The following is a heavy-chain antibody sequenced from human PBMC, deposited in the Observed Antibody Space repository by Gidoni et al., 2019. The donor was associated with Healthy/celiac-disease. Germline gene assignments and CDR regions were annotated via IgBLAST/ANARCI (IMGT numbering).Heavy chain of an antibody. D-gene: IGHD4-17*01. J-gene: IGHJ5*02. CDR2: IYWDDDK. Sequence: QLTLKESGPTLVTPTQTLTLTCTFSGFSLSTRGVGVGWIRQPPGKALEWLALIYWDDDKRYSPSLKSRITITKDTSKNQVVLTMTNIDTVDTATYYCAHSAEPRGPMTTVTMRSWFDPWGQGTLVTVSS. CDR3: AHSAEPRGPMTTVTMRSWFDP. V-gene: IGHV2-5*02. CDR1: GFSLSTRGVG.